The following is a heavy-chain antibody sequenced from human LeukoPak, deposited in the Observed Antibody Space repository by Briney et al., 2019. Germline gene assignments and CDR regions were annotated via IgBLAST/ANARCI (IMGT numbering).Heavy chain of an antibody. CDR2: ISSSSSYI. V-gene: IGHV3-21*01. D-gene: IGHD5-12*01. CDR1: GFTFSSYS. J-gene: IGHJ4*02. CDR3: ARDKGVATTPRPFDY. Sequence: PGGSLRLSCAASGFTFSSYSMNWVRQAPGKGLEWVSSISSSSSYIYYADSVKGRFTISRDNAKNSLYLQMNSLRAEDTAVYYCARDKGVATTPRPFDYWGQGTLVTVSS.